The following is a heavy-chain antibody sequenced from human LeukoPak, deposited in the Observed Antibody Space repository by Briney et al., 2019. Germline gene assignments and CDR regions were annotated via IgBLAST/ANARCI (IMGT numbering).Heavy chain of an antibody. V-gene: IGHV4-39*07. J-gene: IGHJ5*02. D-gene: IGHD3-10*01. Sequence: PSETLSLTCTVSGGSISSSSDYWGWIRQPPGKGLEWIGSIYYSGSTYYNPSLKSRVTISVDTSKNQFSLKLSSVTAADTAVYYCARSDYYGSGKDNWFDPWGQGTLVTVSS. CDR2: IYYSGST. CDR3: ARSDYYGSGKDNWFDP. CDR1: GGSISSSSDY.